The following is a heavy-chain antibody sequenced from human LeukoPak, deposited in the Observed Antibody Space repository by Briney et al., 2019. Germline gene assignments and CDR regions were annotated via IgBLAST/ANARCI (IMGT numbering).Heavy chain of an antibody. CDR2: IYHSGST. D-gene: IGHD3-22*01. J-gene: IGHJ4*02. V-gene: IGHV4-38-2*01. Sequence: PSETLSLTCAVSGYSISSGYYWGCIRQPPGKGLEWIGSIYHSGSTYYNPSLKSRVTISVDTSKNQFSLKLSSVTAADTAVYYCASSRWVVVIRYWGQGTLVTVSS. CDR1: GYSISSGYY. CDR3: ASSRWVVVIRY.